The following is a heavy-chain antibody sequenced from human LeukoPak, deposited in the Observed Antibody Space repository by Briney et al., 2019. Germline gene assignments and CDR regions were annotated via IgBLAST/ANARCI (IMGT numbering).Heavy chain of an antibody. CDR2: VYYSGNT. CDR3: ARDRDFFDY. V-gene: IGHV3-66*01. CDR1: GFTFSDYY. J-gene: IGHJ4*02. Sequence: GGSPRLSCAASGFTFSDYYMSWVRQAPGKGLEWVAVVYYSGNTFYADSVKGRFTISRDKSQSTLYLQMNSLRDEDTAVYYCARDRDFFDYWGQGTLVTVSS.